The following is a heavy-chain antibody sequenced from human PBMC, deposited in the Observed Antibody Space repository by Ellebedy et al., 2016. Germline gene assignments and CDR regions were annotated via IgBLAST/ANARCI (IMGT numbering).Heavy chain of an antibody. CDR2: TYYRSRWYN. J-gene: IGHJ4*02. D-gene: IGHD6-6*01. CDR3: ARHTPARHFDY. CDR1: GDSVSSNSAA. V-gene: IGHV6-1*01. Sequence: SQTLSLTXXISGDSVSSNSAARNWIRQSPSRGLEWLGRTYYRSRWYNDYAVSVKSRITISPDTSKNQFSLQLNSVSPEDTAVYYCARHTPARHFDYWGQGTLVTVSS.